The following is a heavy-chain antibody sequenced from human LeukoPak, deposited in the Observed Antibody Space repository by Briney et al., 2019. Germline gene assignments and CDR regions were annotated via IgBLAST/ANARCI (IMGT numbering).Heavy chain of an antibody. CDR1: GFTFSSYA. Sequence: PGGSLRLSCAASGFTFSSYAMSWVRQAPGKGPEWVSGLSSRGGATFYADSVKGRFTISRDNSKNTLYLQMNSLRAEDTAVYYCATGRILWFGESFDYWGQGTLVTVSS. J-gene: IGHJ4*02. V-gene: IGHV3-23*01. D-gene: IGHD3-10*01. CDR2: LSSRGGAT. CDR3: ATGRILWFGESFDY.